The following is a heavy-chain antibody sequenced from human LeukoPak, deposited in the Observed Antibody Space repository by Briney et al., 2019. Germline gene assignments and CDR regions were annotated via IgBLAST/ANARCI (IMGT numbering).Heavy chain of an antibody. CDR1: GFIFSTYG. D-gene: IGHD2-8*01. V-gene: IGHV3-30*02. CDR2: MQNDGSTK. CDR3: ARLGLEGTSGYYYYYYYMDV. J-gene: IGHJ6*03. Sequence: PGGSLRLSCATSGFIFSTYGLHWVRQAPGKGLEWVAFMQNDGSTKYFTDSVEGRFTISRDNSKNTLYMQVNSLRAEDTALYYCARLGLEGTSGYYYYYYYMDVWGKGTTVTVSS.